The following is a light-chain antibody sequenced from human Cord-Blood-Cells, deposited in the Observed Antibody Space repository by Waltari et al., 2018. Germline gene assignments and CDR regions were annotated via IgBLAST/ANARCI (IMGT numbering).Light chain of an antibody. J-gene: IGKJ3*01. V-gene: IGKV4-1*01. CDR2: WAS. CDR1: QSVLYSSNNKNY. CDR3: QQYYSTPFT. Sequence: DIVMTQSPDSLAVSLGERATINCKSSQSVLYSSNNKNYLAWYQQKPGQPPKLLIYWASTRESGVPDRFSVRGSETDFARTISSLQTEDVAVYYGQQYYSTPFTFGPGTKVDIK.